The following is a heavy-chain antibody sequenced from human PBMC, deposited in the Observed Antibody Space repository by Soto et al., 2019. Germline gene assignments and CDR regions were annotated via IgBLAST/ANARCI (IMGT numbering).Heavy chain of an antibody. CDR1: GYTLTELS. Sequence: QVQLVQSGAEVKKPGASVKVSCKVSGYTLTELSMHWVRQAPGKGLEWMGGFDPEDGETIYAQKFQGRVTMTEDTSTDTAYMELSSLRSEDTAVYYCATSPGQWLVRGYYYYGMDVWGQGTTVTVSS. J-gene: IGHJ6*02. CDR2: FDPEDGET. V-gene: IGHV1-24*01. CDR3: ATSPGQWLVRGYYYYGMDV. D-gene: IGHD6-19*01.